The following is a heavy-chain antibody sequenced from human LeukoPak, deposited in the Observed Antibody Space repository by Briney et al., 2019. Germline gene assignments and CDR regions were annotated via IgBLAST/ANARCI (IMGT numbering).Heavy chain of an antibody. J-gene: IGHJ2*01. D-gene: IGHD6-13*01. CDR3: ARVSSSNWYFDL. V-gene: IGHV3-53*01. Sequence: GGSLRLSCAASGFTSTNYAMSWVRQAPGKGLEWVSVIYSGGSTYYADSVKGRFTISRDNSKNTLYLQMNSLRAEDTAVYYCARVSSSNWYFDLWGRGTLVTVSS. CDR1: GFTSTNYA. CDR2: IYSGGST.